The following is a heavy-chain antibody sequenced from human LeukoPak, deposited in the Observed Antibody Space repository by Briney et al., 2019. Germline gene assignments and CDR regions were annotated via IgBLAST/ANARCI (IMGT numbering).Heavy chain of an antibody. J-gene: IGHJ4*02. CDR3: AREPVLDN. CDR2: ISSSGSTI. V-gene: IGHV3-48*03. CDR1: GFTLSSYE. Sequence: GGSLRLSCAPSGFTLSSYEMSWVGRAPGKGLEWFSYISSSGSTIYYADSVKGRFTIYRDNAKNSLYLQMNSLRAEDTAVYYCAREPVLDNWGQGTLVTVSS. D-gene: IGHD1-14*01.